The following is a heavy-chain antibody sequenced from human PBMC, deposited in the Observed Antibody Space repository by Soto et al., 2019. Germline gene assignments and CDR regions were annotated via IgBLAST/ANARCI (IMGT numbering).Heavy chain of an antibody. CDR2: INTDNGDT. J-gene: IGHJ5*02. CDR1: GYAFTSYS. Sequence: QVQLVQSGAEVKRPGASVKVSCKASGYAFTSYSVHWLRQAPRQRLEWMGWINTDNGDTQYSQNLQGRVTFTRDTFASTDYIELSSLQSDDTAGYYCAREPYTSENWFDPWGQGTLVTVSS. CDR3: AREPYTSENWFDP. V-gene: IGHV1-3*04. D-gene: IGHD1-1*01.